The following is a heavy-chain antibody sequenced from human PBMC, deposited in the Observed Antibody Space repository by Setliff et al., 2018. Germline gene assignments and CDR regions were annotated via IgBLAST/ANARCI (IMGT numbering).Heavy chain of an antibody. J-gene: IGHJ3*02. CDR3: ARDRFYNSWSGTSITAPHDAFDI. Sequence: ASVKVSCKASGGTFSSYGISWVRQAPGQGLEWMGGTIPMFGTTSYARQFQGRVTIITDESTSTAYMQLSSLGSEDTAVYFCARDRFYNSWSGTSITAPHDAFDIWGQGTTVTVSS. D-gene: IGHD3-3*01. CDR1: GGTFSSYG. CDR2: TIPMFGTT. V-gene: IGHV1-69*05.